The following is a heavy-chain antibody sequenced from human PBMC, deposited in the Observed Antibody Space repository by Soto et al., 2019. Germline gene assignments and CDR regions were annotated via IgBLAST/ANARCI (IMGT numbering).Heavy chain of an antibody. V-gene: IGHV3-30*18. D-gene: IGHD2-15*01. CDR3: AKNVLAPYYYYGMDV. CDR1: GFTFSSYG. J-gene: IGHJ6*02. Sequence: GGSLRLSCAASGFTFSSYGMHWVRQAPGKGLEWVAVISYDGSNKYYADSVKGRFTISRDNSKNTLYLQMNSLRAEDTAVYYCAKNVLAPYYYYGMDVWGQGTTVTVSS. CDR2: ISYDGSNK.